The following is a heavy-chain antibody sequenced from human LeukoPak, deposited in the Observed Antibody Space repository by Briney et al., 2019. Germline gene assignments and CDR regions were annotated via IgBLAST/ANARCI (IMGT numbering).Heavy chain of an antibody. J-gene: IGHJ4*02. Sequence: ASVKVSCKASGYTFTSYGISWVRQAPGQGLEWMGWISAYNGNTNYAQKLQGRVTVTTDTSTSTAYVELRSLRSDDTAVYYCARDTLGGSGSYETNDYWGQGTLVTVSS. V-gene: IGHV1-18*01. D-gene: IGHD3-10*01. CDR3: ARDTLGGSGSYETNDY. CDR2: ISAYNGNT. CDR1: GYTFTSYG.